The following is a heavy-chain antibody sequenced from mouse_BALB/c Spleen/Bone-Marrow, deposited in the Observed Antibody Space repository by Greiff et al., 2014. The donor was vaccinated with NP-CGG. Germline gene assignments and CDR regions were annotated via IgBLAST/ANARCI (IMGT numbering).Heavy chain of an antibody. CDR2: IGPANGNT. J-gene: IGHJ3*01. D-gene: IGHD1-1*01. Sequence: VQLQQSGAELVKPGASVKLSCTASGFNIQDTYMHWVKQRPEQGLEWIGRIGPANGNTKYDPKFQGKATITADTSSNTAYLQLSSLTSEDTAVYYCASYYYGSSSFAYWGQGTLVTVSA. CDR1: GFNIQDTY. CDR3: ASYYYGSSSFAY. V-gene: IGHV14-3*02.